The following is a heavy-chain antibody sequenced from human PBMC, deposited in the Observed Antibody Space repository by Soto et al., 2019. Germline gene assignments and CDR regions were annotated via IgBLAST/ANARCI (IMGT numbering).Heavy chain of an antibody. CDR3: AKEVSLGSTVDLGY. CDR2: ISGSGGST. D-gene: IGHD7-27*01. J-gene: IGHJ4*02. CDR1: GFTFSTYA. V-gene: IGHV3-23*01. Sequence: PGGSLRLSXEGSGFTFSTYAMSWVRQAPGKGLEWVSAISGSGGSTYYADAVKGRFTISRDNSMDTLFLQMKSLRVEDTAIYYCAKEVSLGSTVDLGYWGQGTLVTVSS.